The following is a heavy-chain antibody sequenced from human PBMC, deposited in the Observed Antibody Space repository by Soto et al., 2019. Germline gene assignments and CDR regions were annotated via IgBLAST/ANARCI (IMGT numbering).Heavy chain of an antibody. D-gene: IGHD3-16*01. CDR2: MKEDGSEK. CDR3: AGGVYELDP. J-gene: IGHJ5*02. V-gene: IGHV3-7*04. Sequence: EVQLVESGGGLVQPGGSLRLSCVASGFSFSNYWMGWVRQAPGKGLEWVANMKEDGSEKYYLDSVKGRFTISRDNAKNSLFLQMNGLRGEDTAVYYCAGGVYELDPWGQGTLVTVSS. CDR1: GFSFSNYW.